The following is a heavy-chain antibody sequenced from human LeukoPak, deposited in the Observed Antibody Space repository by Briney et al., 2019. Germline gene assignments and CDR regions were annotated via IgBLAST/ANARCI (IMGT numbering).Heavy chain of an antibody. CDR3: ARCPYDSSGYYPLNFDY. J-gene: IGHJ4*01. V-gene: IGHV4-34*01. CDR1: GGSFSGYY. CDR2: INHSGNT. Sequence: SETLSLTCAVYGGSFSGYYWNWIRQPPGKGLEWIGEINHSGNTNYNPSLKSRVTISVDTSKNQFSLKLSSVTAADTAVYYCARCPYDSSGYYPLNFDYWGQEPWSPSPQ. D-gene: IGHD3-22*01.